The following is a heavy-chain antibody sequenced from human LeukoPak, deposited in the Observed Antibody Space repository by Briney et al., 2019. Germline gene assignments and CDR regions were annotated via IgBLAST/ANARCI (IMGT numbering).Heavy chain of an antibody. D-gene: IGHD2-15*01. CDR1: GYTFTSYD. V-gene: IGHV1-8*01. CDR2: MNPDSGNT. Sequence: ASVKVSCKASGYTFTSYDMNWVRQATGQGLEWMGWMNPDSGNTDYAQKFQGRVTMTRNTSISTAYMELSGLRSEDTAVYYCAKASGYCSGGSCFLNDYWGQGTLVTVSS. CDR3: AKASGYCSGGSCFLNDY. J-gene: IGHJ4*02.